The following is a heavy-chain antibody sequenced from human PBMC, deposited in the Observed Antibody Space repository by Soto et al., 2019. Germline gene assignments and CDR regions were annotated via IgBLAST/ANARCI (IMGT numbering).Heavy chain of an antibody. V-gene: IGHV3-49*04. D-gene: IGHD5-12*01. CDR1: GFTFGDYA. CDR3: TRGQFSRDGYNYGPGAFDI. Sequence: LRLSCTAAGFTFGDYAMSWVRQAPGKGLEWVGFIRSKAYGGTTEYAASVKGRFTISRDDSKSIAYLQMNSLKTEDTAVYYCTRGQFSRDGYNYGPGAFDIWGQGTMVTVSS. J-gene: IGHJ3*02. CDR2: IRSKAYGGTT.